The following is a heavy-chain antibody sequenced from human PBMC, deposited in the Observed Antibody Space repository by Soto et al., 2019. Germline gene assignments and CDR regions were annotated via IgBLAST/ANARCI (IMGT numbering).Heavy chain of an antibody. Sequence: QVQLVESGGGVVQPGRSLRLSCAASGFTFSSYAMHWVRQAPGKGLEWVAVISYDGSNKYYADSVKGRFTISRDNSKNTLYLQMNSLRAEDTAVYYCARAPDWGQGTTVTVSS. V-gene: IGHV3-30-3*01. CDR1: GFTFSSYA. J-gene: IGHJ6*02. CDR3: ARAPD. D-gene: IGHD2-2*01. CDR2: ISYDGSNK.